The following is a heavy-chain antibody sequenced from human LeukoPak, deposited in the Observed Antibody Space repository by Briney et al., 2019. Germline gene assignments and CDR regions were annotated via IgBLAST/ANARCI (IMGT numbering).Heavy chain of an antibody. CDR3: ATESDTAMAAVLFDY. CDR1: GGTFSSYA. V-gene: IGHV1-69*13. J-gene: IGHJ4*02. CDR2: IIPIFGTA. Sequence: ASVKVSCKASGGTFSSYAISWVRQAPGQGLEWMGGIIPIFGTANYAQKFQGRVTITADESTSTAYMELSSLRSEDTAVYYCATESDTAMAAVLFDYWGQGTLVTVSS. D-gene: IGHD5-18*01.